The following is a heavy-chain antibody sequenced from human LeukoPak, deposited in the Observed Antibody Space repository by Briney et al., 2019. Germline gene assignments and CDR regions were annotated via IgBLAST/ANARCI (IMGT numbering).Heavy chain of an antibody. V-gene: IGHV5-51*01. CDR2: IYPADSDT. J-gene: IGHJ4*02. CDR1: GYSFTSYW. D-gene: IGHD3-22*01. Sequence: GVPLKISCKGSGYSFTSYWIGWVRQMPGKGLEWMGLIYPADSDTRYSPSFQGQVTISTDKSINTAYLQWSSLKASDTAMYYCARRGFYYDSSGYHYYFDYWGQGTLVTVSS. CDR3: ARRGFYYDSSGYHYYFDY.